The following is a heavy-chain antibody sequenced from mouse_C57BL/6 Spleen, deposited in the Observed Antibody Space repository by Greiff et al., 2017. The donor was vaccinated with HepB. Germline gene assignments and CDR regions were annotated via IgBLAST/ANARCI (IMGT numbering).Heavy chain of an antibody. Sequence: VQLQQSGAELVRPGTSVKMSCKASGYTFTNYWIGWAKQRPGHGLEWIGDIYPGGGYTNYNEKFKGKATLTADKSSSTAYMQLSSLTSEDAAIYYCARGTTVVANFDYWGQGTTLTVSS. D-gene: IGHD1-1*01. CDR2: IYPGGGYT. CDR1: GYTFTNYW. CDR3: ARGTTVVANFDY. V-gene: IGHV1-63*01. J-gene: IGHJ2*01.